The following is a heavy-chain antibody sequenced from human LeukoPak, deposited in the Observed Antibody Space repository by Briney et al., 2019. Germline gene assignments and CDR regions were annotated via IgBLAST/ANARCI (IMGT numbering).Heavy chain of an antibody. J-gene: IGHJ4*02. Sequence: ASVKVSCKAYGYTFTSYAMHWVRQAPGQRLEWMGWINAGNGNTKYSQKFQGRVTITRDTSASTAYMELSSLRSEDTAVYYCARADISGSYPVDYWGQGTLVTVSS. CDR3: ARADISGSYPVDY. CDR1: GYTFTSYA. CDR2: INAGNGNT. V-gene: IGHV1-3*01. D-gene: IGHD1-26*01.